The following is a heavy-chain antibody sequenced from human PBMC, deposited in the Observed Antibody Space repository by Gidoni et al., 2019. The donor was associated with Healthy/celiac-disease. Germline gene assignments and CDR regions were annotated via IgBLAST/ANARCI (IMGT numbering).Heavy chain of an antibody. D-gene: IGHD5-12*01. J-gene: IGHJ4*02. CDR2: ISSSSSYI. V-gene: IGHV3-21*01. CDR3: ARGDHIVATDY. Sequence: EVQLVESGGGLVKPGGSLRLSCAASGFTFSSYSMNWVRQVPGKGLEWVSSISSSSSYISYADSVKGRFTISRDNAKNSLYLQMNSLRAEDTAVYYCARGDHIVATDYWGQGTLVTVSS. CDR1: GFTFSSYS.